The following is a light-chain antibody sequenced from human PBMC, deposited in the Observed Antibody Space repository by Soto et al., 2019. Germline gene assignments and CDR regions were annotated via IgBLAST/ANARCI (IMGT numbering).Light chain of an antibody. V-gene: IGKV1-39*01. CDR3: QQSLTNPFT. CDR2: HGS. CDR1: QGVSAY. Sequence: DIQMTQSPSSLSASVGDRVTITCRASQGVSAYLLWYQVRPGKPPRLLIFHGSSLQSGVPSRFSGSGSGTDFTLTISSLQPEDFATYFCQQSLTNPFTFGPGT. J-gene: IGKJ3*01.